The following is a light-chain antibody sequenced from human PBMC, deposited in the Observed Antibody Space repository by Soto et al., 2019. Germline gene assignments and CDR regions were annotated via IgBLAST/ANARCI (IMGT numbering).Light chain of an antibody. J-gene: IGLJ2*01. V-gene: IGLV4-69*01. CDR2: LNSDGSH. CDR1: SGHSSYA. Sequence: QSVLTQSPSASASLGASVKLTCTLSSGHSSYAIAWHQQQPEKGPRYLMKLNSDGSHSKGDGIPARFSGSSSGAERYLTIPSLQSEDEADYYCQTWGTGTVVFGGGTKLTVL. CDR3: QTWGTGTVV.